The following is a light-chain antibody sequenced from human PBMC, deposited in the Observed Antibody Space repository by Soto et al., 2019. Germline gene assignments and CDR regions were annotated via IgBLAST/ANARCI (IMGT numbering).Light chain of an antibody. V-gene: IGKV3-15*01. CDR2: DAS. CDR3: QQYNNWPPWT. CDR1: QSVSNN. J-gene: IGKJ1*01. Sequence: ILMTQSPATLSVSPGERATLSCRASQSVSNNLAWYQQKPGQAPRLLLYDASTRATGIPARFSGSGSGTEFTLNISGLQSEDFAVYYCQQYNNWPPWTFGQGTQVEIK.